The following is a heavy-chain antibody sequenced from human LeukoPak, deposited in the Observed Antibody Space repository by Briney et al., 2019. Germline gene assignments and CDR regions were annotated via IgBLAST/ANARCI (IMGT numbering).Heavy chain of an antibody. CDR1: GGSFSGYY. J-gene: IGHJ5*02. V-gene: IGHV4-34*01. CDR2: INHSGST. D-gene: IGHD3-22*01. Sequence: SETLSLTCAVYGGSFSGYYWSWIRQPPGKGLEWIGEINHSGSTNYNPSLKSRVTISVDTSKNQFSLKLSSVTAADTAVYYCARDRNLIVGKPGFDPWGQGTLVTVSS. CDR3: ARDRNLIVGKPGFDP.